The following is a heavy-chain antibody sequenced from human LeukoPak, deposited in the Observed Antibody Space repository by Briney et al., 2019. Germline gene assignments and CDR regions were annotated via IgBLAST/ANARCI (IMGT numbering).Heavy chain of an antibody. J-gene: IGHJ6*03. CDR3: ARDLLASEAYYYYYMDV. V-gene: IGHV1-2*02. D-gene: IGHD3-10*01. Sequence: ASVTVSCKASVYTFTVYYMQWVRQAPGQGVEGMGWINPNSGGTKYAPKFQGRVTMTRDTSSSTAYMELSSLSSDDTAVYYCARDLLASEAYYYYYMDVWGKGTTVTVS. CDR1: VYTFTVYY. CDR2: INPNSGGT.